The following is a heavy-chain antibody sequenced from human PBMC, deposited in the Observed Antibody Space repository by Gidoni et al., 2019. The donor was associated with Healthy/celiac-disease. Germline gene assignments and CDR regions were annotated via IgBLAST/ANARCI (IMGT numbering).Heavy chain of an antibody. CDR2: IYYSGST. CDR1: GVPISSGDYY. CDR3: ARAPLGYGSLMDV. V-gene: IGHV4-30-4*01. J-gene: IGHJ6*03. Sequence: QVQLQESGLGLVKPSQTLSLTCTVPGVPISSGDYYWSRIRQPPGKGLEWIAYIYYSGSTYYNPSRKSRVTISVDTSKNQFSLKLSSVAAADTAVYYCARAPLGYGSLMDVWGKGTTVTVSS. D-gene: IGHD3-16*01.